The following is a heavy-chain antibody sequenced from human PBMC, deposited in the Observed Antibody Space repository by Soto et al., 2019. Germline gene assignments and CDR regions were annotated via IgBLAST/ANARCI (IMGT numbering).Heavy chain of an antibody. Sequence: PSETLSLTCTVSGGSISSYYWSWIRQPPGKGLEWIGYIYYSGSTNYNPSLKSRVTISVDTSKNQFSLKLGSVTAADTAVYYCARDYGDYDRAFDIWGQGTMVTVSS. V-gene: IGHV4-59*12. CDR3: ARDYGDYDRAFDI. CDR2: IYYSGST. CDR1: GGSISSYY. J-gene: IGHJ3*02. D-gene: IGHD4-17*01.